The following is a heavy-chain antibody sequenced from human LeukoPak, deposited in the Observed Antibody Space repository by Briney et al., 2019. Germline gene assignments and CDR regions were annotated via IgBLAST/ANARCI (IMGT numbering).Heavy chain of an antibody. V-gene: IGHV1-24*01. Sequence: GGSLRLSCAASGFTFSGSAMHWVRQAPGKGLEWMGGFDPEDGETLYAQKFQGRVTMTEDTSTDTAYMELSSLRSEDTAVYYCATGGYYDSSGYRDYYYMDVWGKGTTVTVSS. J-gene: IGHJ6*03. D-gene: IGHD3-22*01. CDR3: ATGGYYDSSGYRDYYYMDV. CDR2: FDPEDGET. CDR1: GFTFSGSA.